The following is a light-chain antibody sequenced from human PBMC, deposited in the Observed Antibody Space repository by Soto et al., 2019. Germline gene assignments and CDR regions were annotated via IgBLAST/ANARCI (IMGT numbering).Light chain of an antibody. Sequence: EIGMTQSPGTLSLSPGEGATLSCRASQSVSSSYLAWYQQKPGQAPRLLIYDASSRATGIPDRFSGSGSGTDFTLTISRLEPEDFAVYYCQQYGSSLVTFGQGTKVEIK. CDR3: QQYGSSLVT. V-gene: IGKV3-20*01. J-gene: IGKJ1*01. CDR1: QSVSSSY. CDR2: DAS.